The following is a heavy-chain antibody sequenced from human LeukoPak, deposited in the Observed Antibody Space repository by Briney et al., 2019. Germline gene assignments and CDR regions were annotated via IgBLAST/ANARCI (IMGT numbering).Heavy chain of an antibody. CDR2: IIPIFGTA. V-gene: IGHV1-69*13. D-gene: IGHD2-15*01. Sequence: SVKVSCKASGGTFSSYAISWVRQAPGQGLEWMGGIIPIFGTANYAQKFQGRVTITADESTSTAYMELSSLRSEDTAVYYCARDLYQIDAFDIWGQGTMVTVSS. CDR1: GGTFSSYA. CDR3: ARDLYQIDAFDI. J-gene: IGHJ3*02.